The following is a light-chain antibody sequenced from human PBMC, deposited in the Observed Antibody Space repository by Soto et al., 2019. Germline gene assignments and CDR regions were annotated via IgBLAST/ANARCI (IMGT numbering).Light chain of an antibody. CDR3: QQLTDRRFS. CDR1: QGNNTF. CDR2: AAS. Sequence: QFTQSPSSLSASVGDRVTISCRASQGNNTFVAWYQQKSGKAPKLLIFAASTLQSGVPSRFSGSGSGTDFTLTISSLQPEDFSTYYCQQLTDRRFSFGQGTKVDIK. V-gene: IGKV1-9*01. J-gene: IGKJ2*01.